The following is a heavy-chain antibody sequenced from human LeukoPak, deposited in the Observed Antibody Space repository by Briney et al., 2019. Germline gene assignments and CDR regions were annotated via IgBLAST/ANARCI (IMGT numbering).Heavy chain of an antibody. V-gene: IGHV4-4*08. J-gene: IGHJ3*01. CDR1: GGPLSSYF. D-gene: IGHD1-7*01. Sequence: SETLSLTCTVSGGPLSSYFWIWIRQPPGKGLEWIAYIHANGDTNYNPSLKSRMTQSVDTSKNQFSLRLSSVTAADTAVYYCARYPANWNYGAFDVWGQGTMVTVS. CDR3: ARYPANWNYGAFDV. CDR2: IHANGDT.